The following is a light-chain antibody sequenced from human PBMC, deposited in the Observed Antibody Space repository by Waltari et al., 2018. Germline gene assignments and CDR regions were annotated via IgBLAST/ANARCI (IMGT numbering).Light chain of an antibody. CDR1: QSVLYSSNNKNY. CDR2: WAS. CDR3: QQYYSIPYT. V-gene: IGKV4-1*01. J-gene: IGKJ2*01. Sequence: DIVMTQSPDSLAVSLGEGAPINCKSSQSVLYSSNNKNYLAWYQQKPGQPPKLLIYWASTRESGVPDRFSGSGSGTDFTLTISSLQAEDVAVYYCQQYYSIPYTFGQGTKLEIK.